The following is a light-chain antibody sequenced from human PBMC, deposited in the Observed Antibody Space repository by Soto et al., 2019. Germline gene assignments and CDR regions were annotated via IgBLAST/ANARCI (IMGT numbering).Light chain of an antibody. V-gene: IGKV1-5*03. CDR2: KAS. CDR3: QQYSRYWT. J-gene: IGKJ1*01. Sequence: DIQMTQSPSTLSASVGDRVTITCRASQSISSWLAWYQQKPGKVPKLLIYKASSLESGVPSRFSGSGSGTEFTLTISSLQPDDFATYYCQQYSRYWTFGQGTKVEIK. CDR1: QSISSW.